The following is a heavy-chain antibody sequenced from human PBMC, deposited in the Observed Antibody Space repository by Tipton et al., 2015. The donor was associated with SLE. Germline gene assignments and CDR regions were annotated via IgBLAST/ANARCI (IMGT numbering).Heavy chain of an antibody. J-gene: IGHJ2*01. Sequence: TLSLTCTVSGDSVNNGPYYWTWIRQPPGKGLEWIAYISYVGSTKYNPSLKSRVTISLDTSKNQLSLNLTSVIAADTAVYYCARDYGDYGYFDLWGRGTLVTVSS. D-gene: IGHD4-17*01. CDR1: GDSVNNGPYY. V-gene: IGHV4-61*01. CDR3: ARDYGDYGYFDL. CDR2: ISYVGST.